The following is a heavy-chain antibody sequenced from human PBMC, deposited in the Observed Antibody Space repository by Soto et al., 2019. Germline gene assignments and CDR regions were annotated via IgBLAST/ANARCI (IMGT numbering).Heavy chain of an antibody. J-gene: IGHJ4*02. Sequence: QVQLQESGPGLVKPSETLSLTCTVSGGSISSYYWSWIRQPPGKGLEWIGYIYHSGSTNYNPSLKSRLTISVDTSKTQCSLKLTSVTAADTAVYYCARDLLRSGWYLDYWGQGTLVTVSS. CDR1: GGSISSYY. CDR3: ARDLLRSGWYLDY. V-gene: IGHV4-59*01. D-gene: IGHD6-19*01. CDR2: IYHSGST.